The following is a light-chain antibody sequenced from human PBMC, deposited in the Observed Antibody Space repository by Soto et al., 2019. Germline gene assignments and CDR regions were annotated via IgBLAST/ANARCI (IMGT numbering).Light chain of an antibody. Sequence: QLVLRQPPSASATPEQTVTLSCSGSGSDIGSNTVSWYRQLPGTAPQLLIYSNNQRPSGVPSRFSGSKSGTSASLAISGPQSEDEATYYCAAWDDSLNGPVFGGGTKLTVL. CDR2: SNN. CDR3: AAWDDSLNGPV. V-gene: IGLV1-44*01. CDR1: GSDIGSNT. J-gene: IGLJ2*01.